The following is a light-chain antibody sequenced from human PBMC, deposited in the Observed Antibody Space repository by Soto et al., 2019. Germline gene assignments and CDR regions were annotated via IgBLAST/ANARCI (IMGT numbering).Light chain of an antibody. V-gene: IGLV1-40*01. J-gene: IGLJ2*01. CDR2: GNT. Sequence: QSVLTQPPSVSGAPGQRVTISCTGSNSDIGAGYDVHWYQQVPGTAPKVLIYGNTNRPSGVPDRFSASKSGTSASLAITGLQAEDEADYYCQSYDSSLTRLFGGGTKLTV. CDR1: NSDIGAGYD. CDR3: QSYDSSLTRL.